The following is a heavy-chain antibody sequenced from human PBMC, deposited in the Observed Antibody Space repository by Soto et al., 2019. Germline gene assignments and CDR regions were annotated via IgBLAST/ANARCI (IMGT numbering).Heavy chain of an antibody. D-gene: IGHD5-12*01. CDR3: ARDLSGYSGYGNYYYYYYYMDV. J-gene: IGHJ6*03. CDR1: GDNVSSNSAA. V-gene: IGHV6-1*01. Sequence: PSQPLSLTCAISGDNVSSNSAAWNWIRQSPSRGLEWLGRTYYRSKWYNDYAVSVKSRITINPDTSKNQFSLQLNSVTPEDTAVYYCARDLSGYSGYGNYYYYYYYMDVWGKGTTVTVSS. CDR2: TYYRSKWYN.